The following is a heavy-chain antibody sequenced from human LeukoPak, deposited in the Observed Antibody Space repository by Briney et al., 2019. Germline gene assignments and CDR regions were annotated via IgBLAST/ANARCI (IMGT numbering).Heavy chain of an antibody. D-gene: IGHD3-10*01. V-gene: IGHV4-38-2*01. Sequence: SETLSLTCAVSGYSISSGYYWGWIRQPPGKGLEWIGSIYHSGSTYYSPSLKSRVTISVDTSKNQFSLKLSSVTAADTAVYYCARRGDPNYFDYWGQGTLVTVSS. J-gene: IGHJ4*02. CDR1: GYSISSGYY. CDR3: ARRGDPNYFDY. CDR2: IYHSGST.